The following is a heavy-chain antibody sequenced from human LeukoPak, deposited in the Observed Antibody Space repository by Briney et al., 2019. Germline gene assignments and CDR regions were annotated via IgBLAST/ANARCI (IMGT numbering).Heavy chain of an antibody. CDR1: GFTFSSYG. CDR3: AKDPWEMATIGGGYFDY. V-gene: IGHV3-30*18. Sequence: PRGSPRLSCAASGFTFSSYGMHWVCQAPGKGLEWVAVISYDGSNKYYADSVKGRFTISRDNSKNTLYLQMNSLRAEDTAVYYCAKDPWEMATIGGGYFDYWGHRAIVSVSS. D-gene: IGHD5-24*01. CDR2: ISYDGSNK. J-gene: IGHJ4*03.